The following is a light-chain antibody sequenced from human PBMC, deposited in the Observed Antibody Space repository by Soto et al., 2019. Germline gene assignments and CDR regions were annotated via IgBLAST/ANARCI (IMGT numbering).Light chain of an antibody. Sequence: CSQSLYPWVVAISLKRTSRGVSANYLAWYQQKPGQAPTLLIYGASIRAAGIPDRFSGSGSVTDFTVTIRRLEPDYFAVYNCHHYGSSPRTFGHGTKVDIK. J-gene: IGKJ1*01. CDR2: GAS. CDR3: HHYGSSPRT. CDR1: RGVSANY. V-gene: IGKV3-20*01.